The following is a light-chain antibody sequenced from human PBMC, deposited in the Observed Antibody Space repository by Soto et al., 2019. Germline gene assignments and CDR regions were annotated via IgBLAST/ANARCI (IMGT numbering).Light chain of an antibody. J-gene: IGKJ1*01. CDR2: GAS. V-gene: IGKV3-20*01. Sequence: EIVLTQSPGTLSLSPGEGATLSCRASQSVSRSYLAWYQEKPGQAPRLLIYGASSRANGIPDRFSGGGSGTDFTLTISRRDPADFALYYCQQYGHSPPTFGQGTKVDIK. CDR1: QSVSRSY. CDR3: QQYGHSPPT.